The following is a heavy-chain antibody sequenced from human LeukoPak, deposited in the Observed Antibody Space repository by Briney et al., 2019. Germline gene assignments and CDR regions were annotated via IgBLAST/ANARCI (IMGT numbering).Heavy chain of an antibody. V-gene: IGHV3-33*01. CDR3: ARGADYGAGAYFDY. CDR2: IWYDGSDK. D-gene: IGHD4-17*01. J-gene: IGHJ4*02. Sequence: PGGSLRLSCAASGFTFSSYGMHWVRQAPGKGLEWVAVIWYDGSDKYYADSVKGRFTISRDNSKNTLYLQMNSLRAEDTAVYYCARGADYGAGAYFDYWGQGTLVTVSS. CDR1: GFTFSSYG.